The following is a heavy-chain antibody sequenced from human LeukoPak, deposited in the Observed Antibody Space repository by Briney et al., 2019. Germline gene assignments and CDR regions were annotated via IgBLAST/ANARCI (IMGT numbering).Heavy chain of an antibody. V-gene: IGHV4-4*02. D-gene: IGHD2-8*01. CDR1: GGSISNTNW. J-gene: IGHJ4*02. CDR3: SRENGAFSPFGY. CDR2: ISLTGHT. Sequence: SETLSLTCGVSGGSISNTNWWSWVRQPPGQGLEWIGEISLTGHTHYNPSLESRVTVSLDKSKNHLSLNLTSVTAADSAVYYCSRENGAFSPFGYWGQGTLVTVLS.